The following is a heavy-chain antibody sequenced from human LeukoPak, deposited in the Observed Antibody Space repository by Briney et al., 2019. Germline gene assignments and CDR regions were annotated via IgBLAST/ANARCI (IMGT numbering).Heavy chain of an antibody. CDR2: MNPNSGNT. D-gene: IGHD3-3*01. Sequence: ASVKVSCKASGYTFTSYDINWVRQATGQGLEWMGWMNPNSGNTGYAQKFQGRVTITRNTSISTAYMELSSLRSEDTAVYYCARQTYDFWSGYPTPFDYWGQGTLVTVSS. V-gene: IGHV1-8*03. J-gene: IGHJ4*02. CDR3: ARQTYDFWSGYPTPFDY. CDR1: GYTFTSYD.